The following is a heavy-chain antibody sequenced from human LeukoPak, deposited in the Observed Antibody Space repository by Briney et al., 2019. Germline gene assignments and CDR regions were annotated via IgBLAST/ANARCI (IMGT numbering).Heavy chain of an antibody. D-gene: IGHD6-13*01. CDR2: INHSGST. CDR3: ARVRRGSGWYSSKEGAFDP. CDR1: GGSFSGYY. J-gene: IGHJ5*02. V-gene: IGHV4-34*01. Sequence: SETLSLTCAVYGGSFSGYYWSWIRQPPGKGLEWIGEINHSGSTNYNPSLKSRVTISVDTSKNHFSLKLSSVTAADTAVYYCARVRRGSGWYSSKEGAFDPWGQGTLVTVSS.